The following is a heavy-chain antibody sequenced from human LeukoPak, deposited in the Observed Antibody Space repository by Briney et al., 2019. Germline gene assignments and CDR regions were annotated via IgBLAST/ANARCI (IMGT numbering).Heavy chain of an antibody. CDR1: GFSFSSYW. J-gene: IGHJ4*02. CDR3: AKDDAWLQYND. Sequence: GGSLRLSCAASGFSFSSYWMHWVRQAPGKGLVWVSRLNSDGSSTTYADSVKGRFTVSRDNSKNTLYLQINSLRDEDTAVYYCAKDDAWLQYNDWGQGTLVTASS. D-gene: IGHD5-24*01. CDR2: LNSDGSST. V-gene: IGHV3-74*01.